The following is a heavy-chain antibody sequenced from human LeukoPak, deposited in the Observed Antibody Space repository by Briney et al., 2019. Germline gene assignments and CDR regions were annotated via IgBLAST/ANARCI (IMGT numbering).Heavy chain of an antibody. V-gene: IGHV3-11*01. J-gene: IGHJ4*02. CDR2: ISSASTTI. CDR3: ARDHSYDF. Sequence: GGSLRLSCAASGFILSEYYMSWVRQAPGKGLEWVSYISSASTTIHYADSVKGRFTISRDNGKNSLYLEMNSLTAGDTAVYYCARDHSYDFWGQGTLVTVSS. CDR1: GFILSEYY. D-gene: IGHD3-3*01.